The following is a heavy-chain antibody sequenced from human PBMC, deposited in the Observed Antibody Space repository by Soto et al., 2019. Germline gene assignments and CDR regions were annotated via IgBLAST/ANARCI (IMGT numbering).Heavy chain of an antibody. J-gene: IGHJ6*02. Sequence: QVHLVESGGGVVQPGSSLRLSCAASEFTFRIFAMHWLRQSPGKGLEWVAVISNDGIRKADSVKGRFTVSRDNSWNTLYLQMNSLRAEDTAIYYCARGDREDIEEVVGVRPGEYSMDVWGQGTTVTVFS. CDR2: ISNDGIRK. D-gene: IGHD1-26*01. V-gene: IGHV3-30-3*01. CDR3: ARGDREDIEEVVGVRPGEYSMDV. CDR1: EFTFRIFA.